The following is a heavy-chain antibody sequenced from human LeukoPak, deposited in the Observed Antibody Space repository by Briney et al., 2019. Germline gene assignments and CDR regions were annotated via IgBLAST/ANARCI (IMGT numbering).Heavy chain of an antibody. Sequence: PSETLSLTCTVSGGSISSYYWSWIRQPAGKGLEWIGRIYTSGSTNYNPSLKSRVTMSVDTSKNQFSLKLSSVTAADTAVYYCVRDRDDSSGYRMDVWGQGTTVTVSS. J-gene: IGHJ6*02. D-gene: IGHD3-22*01. V-gene: IGHV4-4*07. CDR2: IYTSGST. CDR3: VRDRDDSSGYRMDV. CDR1: GGSISSYY.